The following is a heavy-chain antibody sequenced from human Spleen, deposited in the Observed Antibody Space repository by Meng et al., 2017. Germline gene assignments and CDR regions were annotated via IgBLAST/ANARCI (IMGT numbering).Heavy chain of an antibody. CDR3: TADVVVAGNIHFQY. CDR1: GFTFDDYA. CDR2: ISWNSGSI. D-gene: IGHD6-19*01. J-gene: IGHJ1*01. V-gene: IGHV3-9*01. Sequence: SLKISCAASGFTFDDYAMHWVRQAPGKGLEWVSGISWNSGSIGYADSVKGRFTISRDNAKNSLYLQMTSLKIEDTAVYYCTADVVVAGNIHFQYWGQGTLVTVSS.